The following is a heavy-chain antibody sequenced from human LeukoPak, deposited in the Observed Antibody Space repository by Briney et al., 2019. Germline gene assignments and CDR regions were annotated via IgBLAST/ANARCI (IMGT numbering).Heavy chain of an antibody. D-gene: IGHD2-8*01. CDR1: GFTFSSYS. CDR3: ARRMLYGGRDYWDFDL. Sequence: GGSLRLFCAASGFTFSSYSMNWVRHAPGKGLEWVSSISSSSYIYYADSMKGRFTISRDNAKSSLYLQMNSLRAEDTAVYYCARRMLYGGRDYWDFDLWGRGTLVTVSS. J-gene: IGHJ2*01. CDR2: ISSSSYI. V-gene: IGHV3-21*01.